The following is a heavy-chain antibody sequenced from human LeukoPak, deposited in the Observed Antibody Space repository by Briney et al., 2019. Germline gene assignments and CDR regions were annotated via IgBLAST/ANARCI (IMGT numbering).Heavy chain of an antibody. CDR3: ARELKGDYGDKFDY. V-gene: IGHV3-48*03. D-gene: IGHD4-17*01. J-gene: IGHJ4*02. Sequence: PGGSLRLSCAASGFTFSSYEMNWVRQAPGKGLEWVSYISSSGSTIYYADSVKGRFTISRDNAKNSLYLQMNSLRAGDTAVYYCARELKGDYGDKFDYWGQGTLVTVSS. CDR2: ISSSGSTI. CDR1: GFTFSSYE.